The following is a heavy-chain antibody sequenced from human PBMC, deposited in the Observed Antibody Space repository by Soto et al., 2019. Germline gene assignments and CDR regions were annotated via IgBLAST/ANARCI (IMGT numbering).Heavy chain of an antibody. D-gene: IGHD5-12*01. CDR3: ARDFGLSDGYDVYYYYYYMDV. CDR1: GFTFSSYS. CDR2: ISSSSSTI. V-gene: IGHV3-48*01. Sequence: GGSLRLSCAASGFTFSSYSMNWVRQAPGKGLEWVSYISSSSSTIYYADSVKGRFTISRDNAKNSLYLQMNSLRAEDTAVYYCARDFGLSDGYDVYYYYYYMDVWGKGTTVTVSS. J-gene: IGHJ6*03.